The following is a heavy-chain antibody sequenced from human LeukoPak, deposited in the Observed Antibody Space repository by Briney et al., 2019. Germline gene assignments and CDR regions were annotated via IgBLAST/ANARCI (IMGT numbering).Heavy chain of an antibody. Sequence: ASVKVSCKTSGGSVRGYSISRVRQAPGEGLEWMGMIVPALGTADYAQRFQGRASITTDESTGITYMELRSLRSEDTAVYYCARDRGSGWYSLEYWGQGTLVTVSS. CDR3: ARDRGSGWYSLEY. CDR2: IVPALGTA. V-gene: IGHV1-69*16. CDR1: GGSVRGYS. D-gene: IGHD6-19*01. J-gene: IGHJ4*02.